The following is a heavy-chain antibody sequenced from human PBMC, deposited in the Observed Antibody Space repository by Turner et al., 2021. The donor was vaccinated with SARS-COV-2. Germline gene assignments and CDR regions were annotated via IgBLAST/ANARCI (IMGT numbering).Heavy chain of an antibody. D-gene: IGHD6-6*01. CDR2: INPNSGGT. CDR3: AGEGAPVSSSSRVWFDP. V-gene: IGHV1-2*02. CDR1: GYTFTGYY. Sequence: QVQLVQCGAEVQKPGASVRVSCKASGYTFTGYYMHWVRQAPGLGLEWRGWINPNSGGTNYAQKFQGRITITRDTYISTAYMDLSRLRSADAAVYYCAGEGAPVSSSSRVWFDPWGQGTLVTVSS. J-gene: IGHJ5*02.